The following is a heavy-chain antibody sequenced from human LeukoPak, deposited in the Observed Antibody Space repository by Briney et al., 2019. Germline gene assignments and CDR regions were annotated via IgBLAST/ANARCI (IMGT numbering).Heavy chain of an antibody. CDR2: ISGSGGST. D-gene: IGHD1-26*01. CDR1: GFSFSTYG. Sequence: GGSLRLSCAASGFSFSTYGMSWVRQAPGKGLEWVSDISGSGGSTYYADSVKGRFTISRDNSKNVLYLQMNSLRAEDTAVYYCAKRSGSSQKYFDYWGQGTLVTVSS. J-gene: IGHJ4*02. V-gene: IGHV3-23*01. CDR3: AKRSGSSQKYFDY.